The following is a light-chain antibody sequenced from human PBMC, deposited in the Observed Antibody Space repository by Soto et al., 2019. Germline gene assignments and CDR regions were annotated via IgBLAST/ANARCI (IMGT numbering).Light chain of an antibody. J-gene: IGKJ5*01. Sequence: DIQMTQSPSSLSASVGDKVTITCRASQSISSSLNWYQQKSGKAPNLLIYGVSRLQGGVPSRFSGSGSGTEFTLTISSLQPEDLTLYYCLLSTFFPFTFGQGGLLEIK. CDR2: GVS. CDR3: LLSTFFPFT. V-gene: IGKV1-39*01. CDR1: QSISSS.